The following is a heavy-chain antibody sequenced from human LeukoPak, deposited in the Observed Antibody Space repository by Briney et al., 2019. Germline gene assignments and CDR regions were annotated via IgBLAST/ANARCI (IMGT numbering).Heavy chain of an antibody. CDR3: AKDARLYCSSTSCIPG. J-gene: IGHJ4*02. D-gene: IGHD2-2*01. V-gene: IGHV3-23*01. CDR1: GFTFSSYA. CDR2: ISGSGGST. Sequence: SGGSLRLSCAASGFTFSSYAMSWVRQAPGKGLEWVSAISGSGGSTYYEDSVKGRFTISRDNSKNTLYLQMNSLRAEDTAVYYCAKDARLYCSSTSCIPGWGQGTLVTVSS.